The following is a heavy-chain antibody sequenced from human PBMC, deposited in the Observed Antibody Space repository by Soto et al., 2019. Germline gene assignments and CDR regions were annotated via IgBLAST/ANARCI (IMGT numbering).Heavy chain of an antibody. CDR2: INPNSGAT. J-gene: IGHJ4*02. CDR1: GYTFTGYY. Sequence: ASVKVSCKASGYTFTGYYLHWVRQAPGQGLEWVGWINPNSGATNYAQKFQGRVTMTRGTSITTAYMELGRPTSDDTAVYYCARDFVSTIGDFDYWGQGTLVTVS. CDR3: ARDFVSTIGDFDY. D-gene: IGHD5-12*01. V-gene: IGHV1-2*02.